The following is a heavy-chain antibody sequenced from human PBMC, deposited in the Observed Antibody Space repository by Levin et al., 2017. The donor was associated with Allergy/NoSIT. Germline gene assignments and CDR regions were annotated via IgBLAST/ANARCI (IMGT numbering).Heavy chain of an antibody. CDR1: GGSISSYY. J-gene: IGHJ3*02. CDR2: IYYSGSS. CDR3: ARGAYCGGDCWGEEDAFDI. Sequence: SETLSLTCTVSGGSISSYYWSWIRQPPGKGLEWIGYIYYSGSSNYNPSLKSRVTISVDTSKNQFSLKLSSVTAADTAVYYCARGAYCGGDCWGEEDAFDIWGQGTMVTVSS. V-gene: IGHV4-59*01. D-gene: IGHD2-21*02.